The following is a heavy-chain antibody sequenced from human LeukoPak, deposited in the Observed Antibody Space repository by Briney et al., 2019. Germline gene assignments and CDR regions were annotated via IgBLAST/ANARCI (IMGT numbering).Heavy chain of an antibody. CDR2: INPNSGGT. J-gene: IGHJ4*02. CDR1: GYTFRDYY. V-gene: IGHV1-2*02. Sequence: ASVKVSCKASGYTFRDYYMHWVRQAPGQGLEWMGWINPNSGGTMYAQKFQGRVAMTRDTSINTAYMELSRLTSDDTAVYYCARDVAVAGTNCFDYWGQGTLVTVSS. CDR3: ARDVAVAGTNCFDY. D-gene: IGHD6-13*01.